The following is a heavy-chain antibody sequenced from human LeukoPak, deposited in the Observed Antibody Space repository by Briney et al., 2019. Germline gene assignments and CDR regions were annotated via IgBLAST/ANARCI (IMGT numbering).Heavy chain of an antibody. D-gene: IGHD3-22*01. CDR2: ISYDGSNK. V-gene: IGHV3-30-3*01. Sequence: GRSLRLSCAASGFTFSSYAMHWVRQAPGKGLEWVAVISYDGSNKYYADSVKGRFTISRDNSKNTLYLQMNSLTAEDTAVYYCANTMTGSDAFDMWGQGTMVTVSS. CDR3: ANTMTGSDAFDM. J-gene: IGHJ3*02. CDR1: GFTFSSYA.